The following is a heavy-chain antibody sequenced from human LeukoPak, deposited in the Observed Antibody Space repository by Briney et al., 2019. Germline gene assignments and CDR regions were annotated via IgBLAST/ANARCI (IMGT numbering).Heavy chain of an antibody. V-gene: IGHV1-18*01. CDR3: AREEVGATLDY. Sequence: GASVKVSCKASGYTFTRYGISWVRQAPGQGLEWMGWIRAYNGNTNYAQKLQGRVTMTTDTSTSTAYMELRSLRSDDTAVYYCAREEVGATLDYWGQGTLVTVSS. D-gene: IGHD1-26*01. CDR2: IRAYNGNT. CDR1: GYTFTRYG. J-gene: IGHJ4*02.